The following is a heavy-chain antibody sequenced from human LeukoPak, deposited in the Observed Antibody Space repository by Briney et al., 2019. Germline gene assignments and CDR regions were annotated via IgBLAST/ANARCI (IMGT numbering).Heavy chain of an antibody. CDR1: GFIFSTDA. J-gene: IGHJ4*02. CDR3: ARDRSCIYDVCHGGFDY. CDR2: ISGSGGST. Sequence: PGGSLRLSCAPSGFIFSTDAMSWVRQAPGKGLEWVSTISGSGGSTYYADSVKGRFTISRDNSKNTVYLQMNSLRAEDTAVYYSARDRSCIYDVCHGGFDYWGQGTLVTVSS. V-gene: IGHV3-23*01. D-gene: IGHD2-8*01.